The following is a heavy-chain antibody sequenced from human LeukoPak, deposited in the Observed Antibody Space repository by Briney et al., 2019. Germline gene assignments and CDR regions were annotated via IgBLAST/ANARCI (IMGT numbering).Heavy chain of an antibody. J-gene: IGHJ2*01. Sequence: ASVKVSCKASGYTFTSQDINWVRQAPGQGLEWMGWMNPNSDYTGCEQKFQGRLTMTRDTSHDTANMELSGLRSEDTAMYYCARAQAVTSWYFDLWGQGTLVIVSS. V-gene: IGHV1-8*01. CDR2: MNPNSDYT. CDR3: ARAQAVTSWYFDL. D-gene: IGHD2-15*01. CDR1: GYTFTSQD.